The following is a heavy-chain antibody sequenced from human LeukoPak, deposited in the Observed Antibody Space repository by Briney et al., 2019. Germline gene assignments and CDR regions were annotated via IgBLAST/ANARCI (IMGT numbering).Heavy chain of an antibody. D-gene: IGHD2-2*01. CDR1: GYTSTSYG. Sequence: ASVKVSCKPSGYTSTSYGTSWVRPPPGQGLEWMGWISAYNGNTNYAQKLQGRVTMTTDTSTSTAYMELRSLRSDDTAVYYCARGRDQLPFDYWGQGTLVTVSS. J-gene: IGHJ4*02. V-gene: IGHV1-18*01. CDR2: ISAYNGNT. CDR3: ARGRDQLPFDY.